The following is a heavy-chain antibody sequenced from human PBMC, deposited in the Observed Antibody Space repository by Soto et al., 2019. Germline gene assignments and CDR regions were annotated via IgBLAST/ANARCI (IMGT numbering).Heavy chain of an antibody. J-gene: IGHJ6*02. Sequence: SETLSLTCAVYGGSFSGYYWSWIRQPPGKGLEWIGEINHSGSTNYNPSLKSRVTISVDTSKNQFSLKLSSVTAADTAVYYCARASADYDILTGYYGARYYYYYYGMDVWGQGTTVTVSS. D-gene: IGHD3-9*01. CDR2: INHSGST. V-gene: IGHV4-34*01. CDR1: GGSFSGYY. CDR3: ARASADYDILTGYYGARYYYYYYGMDV.